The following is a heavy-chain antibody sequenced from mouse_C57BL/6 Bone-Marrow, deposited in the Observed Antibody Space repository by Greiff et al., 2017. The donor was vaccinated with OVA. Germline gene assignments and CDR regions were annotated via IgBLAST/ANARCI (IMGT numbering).Heavy chain of an antibody. V-gene: IGHV1-5*01. CDR1: GYTFTSYW. CDR3: TRWYYYGSSYWYFDV. J-gene: IGHJ1*03. Sequence: VQLQQSGTVLARPGASVKMSCKTSGYTFTSYWMHWVKQRPGQGLEWIGAIYPGNSDTSYNQKFKGKAKLTAVTSASTAYMELSSLTNEDSAVYYGTRWYYYGSSYWYFDVWGTGTTVTVSS. CDR2: IYPGNSDT. D-gene: IGHD1-1*01.